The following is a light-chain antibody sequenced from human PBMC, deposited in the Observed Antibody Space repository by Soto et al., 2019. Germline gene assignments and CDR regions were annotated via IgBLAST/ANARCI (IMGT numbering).Light chain of an antibody. V-gene: IGKV1-5*01. CDR2: YAS. J-gene: IGKJ1*01. Sequence: DIQLTQSPSTLSASVGDRVTITCQASHTINTWLAWYQHKPGKAPKLLIYYASSLESGVPSRFNGSGSGTEFALTISSLQPDDFATYYCQQLDTYSPAFGKGTKV. CDR3: QQLDTYSPA. CDR1: HTINTW.